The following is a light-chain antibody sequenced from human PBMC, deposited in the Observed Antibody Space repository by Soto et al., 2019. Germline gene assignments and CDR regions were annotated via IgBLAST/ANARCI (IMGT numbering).Light chain of an antibody. Sequence: QSVLTQPASVSGSPGQSITISCTGTISDVGGYNCVSWYQQQSGKAPKLIIHEVSNRPSGVSNRFSGSKSGNTASLTISGLQAEDEADYYCSSYTSSRAYVFGIGTKVTVL. CDR3: SSYTSSRAYV. J-gene: IGLJ1*01. CDR1: ISDVGGYNC. CDR2: EVS. V-gene: IGLV2-14*01.